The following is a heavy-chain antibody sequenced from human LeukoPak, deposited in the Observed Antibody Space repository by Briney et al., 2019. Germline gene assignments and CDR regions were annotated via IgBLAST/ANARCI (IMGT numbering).Heavy chain of an antibody. D-gene: IGHD3-16*01. CDR3: SRGSGISFGGIDY. J-gene: IGHJ4*02. V-gene: IGHV1-2*02. CDR1: GYTFTCYY. CDR2: IHPKSGDT. Sequence: ASVKVSCKASGYTFTCYYLHWVRQAPGQGLEWMGWIHPKSGDTHYAQKFLGRVTLTRDTSTTIVYMELTWLTSDDTAVYYCSRGSGISFGGIDYWGQGTLVTVSS.